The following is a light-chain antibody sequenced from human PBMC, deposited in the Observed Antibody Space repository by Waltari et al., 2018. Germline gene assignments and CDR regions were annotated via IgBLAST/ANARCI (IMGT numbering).Light chain of an antibody. CDR3: QQYDNLPLT. CDR1: QDISNY. J-gene: IGKJ4*01. V-gene: IGKV1-33*01. Sequence: DIQMTQSTSSLSASVGDRVTITCQASQDISNYLNWYQQKPGKATKLLIYDASNLETGVPSRFSGSGSGTDFTFTISSLQPEDIATYYCQQYDNLPLTFGGGTKVEIK. CDR2: DAS.